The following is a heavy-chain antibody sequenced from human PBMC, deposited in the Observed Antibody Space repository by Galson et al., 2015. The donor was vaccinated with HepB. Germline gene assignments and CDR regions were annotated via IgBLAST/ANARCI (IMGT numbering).Heavy chain of an antibody. V-gene: IGHV1-69*13. D-gene: IGHD2-8*01. CDR3: AREYCTNGVCRDY. Sequence: SVKVSCKASGGTFSSYAISWVRQAPGQGLEWMGGIIPIFGIANYAQKFQGRVTITADEFTSTAYMELSSLGSEDTAVYYCAREYCTNGVCRDYWGQGTLVTVSS. J-gene: IGHJ4*02. CDR2: IIPIFGIA. CDR1: GGTFSSYA.